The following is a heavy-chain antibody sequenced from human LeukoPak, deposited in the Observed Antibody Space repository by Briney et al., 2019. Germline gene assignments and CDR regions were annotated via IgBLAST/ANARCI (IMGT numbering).Heavy chain of an antibody. CDR3: ARDFLGVHYFDY. CDR2: ISYDGSNK. D-gene: IGHD3-3*01. CDR1: GFTFSSYA. Sequence: PGRSLRLSCAASGFTFSSYAIHWVRQAPGKGLEWVAFISYDGSNKYYADSVKGRSTISRDNSKNTLYLHMNSLRAEDTAVYYCARDFLGVHYFDYWGQETLVTVSS. V-gene: IGHV3-30*04. J-gene: IGHJ4*02.